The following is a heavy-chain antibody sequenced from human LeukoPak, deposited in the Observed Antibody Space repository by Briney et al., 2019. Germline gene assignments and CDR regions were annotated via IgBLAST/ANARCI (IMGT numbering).Heavy chain of an antibody. CDR1: GFTFSSYG. CDR2: ISYDGSNK. J-gene: IGHJ6*02. D-gene: IGHD6-13*01. Sequence: GGSLRLSCAASGFTFSSYGMHWVRQAPGKGLGWVGVISYDGSNKYYADSVKGRFTISRDNSKNTLYLQMNSLRAEDTAVYYCAKDSGSSWLSYYYYGMDVWGQGTTVTVSS. CDR3: AKDSGSSWLSYYYYGMDV. V-gene: IGHV3-30*18.